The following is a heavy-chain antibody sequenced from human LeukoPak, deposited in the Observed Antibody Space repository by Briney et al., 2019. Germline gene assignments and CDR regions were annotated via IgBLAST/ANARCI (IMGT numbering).Heavy chain of an antibody. D-gene: IGHD3-10*01. J-gene: IGHJ5*02. CDR1: GGSISSYY. V-gene: IGHV4-59*01. CDR2: IYYSGST. CDR3: ARGGYYGSGTDFRFDP. Sequence: SETLSLTCTASGGSISSYYWSWIRQPPGKGLEWSGYIYYSGSTNYNPSLTGRVTITVDTSKNQSSLKLSSVTAADTAIYYCARGGYYGSGTDFRFDPWGQGPLVTVSS.